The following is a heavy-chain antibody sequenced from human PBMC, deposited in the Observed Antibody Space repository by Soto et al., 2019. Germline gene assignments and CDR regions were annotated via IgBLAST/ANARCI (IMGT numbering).Heavy chain of an antibody. CDR3: ARGGLGGYCSSTSCYGNYYYMDV. V-gene: IGHV4-39*01. CDR1: GGSISSGSYY. J-gene: IGHJ6*03. D-gene: IGHD2-2*03. Sequence: ASETLSLTCTVSGGSISSGSYYWSWIRQHPGKGLEWIGCIYYSGSTYYNPSLKSRVTISVDTSKNQFSLKLSSVTAADTAVYYCARGGLGGYCSSTSCYGNYYYMDVWGKGTTVTVSS. CDR2: IYYSGST.